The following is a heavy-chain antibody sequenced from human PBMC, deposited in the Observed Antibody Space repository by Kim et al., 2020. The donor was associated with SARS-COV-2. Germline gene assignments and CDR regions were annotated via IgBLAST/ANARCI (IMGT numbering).Heavy chain of an antibody. CDR3: ARVLLGDLRD. D-gene: IGHD2-21*02. CDR1: GLSFSSYF. J-gene: IGHJ4*02. Sequence: GGSLRLSCAASGLSFSSYFMSWVRQAPGKGLEWVANIKQDGSERYYVDSVKGRFTISRDNAKNSLYLQMNSLRAEDTAVYYCARVLLGDLRDWGQGTLVT. CDR2: IKQDGSER. V-gene: IGHV3-7*01.